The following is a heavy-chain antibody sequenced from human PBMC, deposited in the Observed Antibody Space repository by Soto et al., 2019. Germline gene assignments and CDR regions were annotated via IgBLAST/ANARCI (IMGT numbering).Heavy chain of an antibody. CDR3: AHRHLYDSVSAPGFDP. D-gene: IGHD3-16*01. J-gene: IGHJ5*02. Sequence: SGPTLVNPTQTLTLTCTFSGFSLSTSGVGVGWIRQPPGKALEWLALIYWDDDKRYSPSLKSRLTITKDTSKNQVVLTMTNMDPVDTATYYCAHRHLYDSVSAPGFDPWGQGTLLTVSS. CDR1: GFSLSTSGVG. V-gene: IGHV2-5*02. CDR2: IYWDDDK.